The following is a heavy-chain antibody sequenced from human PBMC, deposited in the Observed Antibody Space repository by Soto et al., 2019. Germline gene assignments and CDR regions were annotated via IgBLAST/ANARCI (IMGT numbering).Heavy chain of an antibody. D-gene: IGHD1-26*01. CDR1: GYTFTSYD. CDR3: SRSRLGAFDAVYYCMDV. V-gene: IGHV1-8*01. J-gene: IGHJ6*02. CDR2: MNPNSGNT. Sequence: ASVKVSCKASGYTFTSYDINWVRQATGQGLEGMGWMNPNSGNTGYAQNFQSSVTMTTNTSISTAYMELISLISEDTAVYYCSRSRLGAFDAVYYCMDVWGQGTTVTVSS.